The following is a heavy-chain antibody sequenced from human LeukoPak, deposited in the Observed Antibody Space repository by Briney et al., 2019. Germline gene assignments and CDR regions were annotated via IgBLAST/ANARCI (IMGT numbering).Heavy chain of an antibody. CDR2: INRRGST. J-gene: IGHJ4*02. CDR1: GESFSGYH. CDR3: ARDSGVGGTDFDY. V-gene: IGHV4-34*01. Sequence: SETLSLTCAVYGESFSGYHWSWIRQPPGKGLEWIGEINRRGSTNYNPSLRSRVTISLDMSKNQFSLKVTSVTAADTAVYYCARDSGVGGTDFDYWGQGTLVTVSS. D-gene: IGHD1-26*01.